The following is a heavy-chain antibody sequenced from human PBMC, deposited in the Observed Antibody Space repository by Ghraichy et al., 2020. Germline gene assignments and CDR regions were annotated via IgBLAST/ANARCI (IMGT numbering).Heavy chain of an antibody. D-gene: IGHD3-3*01. CDR3: ARVATMLGVAPWGVDV. V-gene: IGHV4-59*01. CDR2: IYYSGTT. CDR1: GASISGFY. J-gene: IGHJ6*02. Sequence: SETLSLTCTVSGASISGFYWSWIRQPPGKGLEWIGHIYYSGTTNYSPSLKSRLTLSVDRSQNLVSLRLSSVTSADTAVYYCARVATMLGVAPWGVDVWGQGNRVSVS.